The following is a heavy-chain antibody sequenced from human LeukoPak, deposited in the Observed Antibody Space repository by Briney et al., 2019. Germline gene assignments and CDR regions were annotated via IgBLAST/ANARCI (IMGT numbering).Heavy chain of an antibody. Sequence: GGSLRLSCAASGFTFSSYSMNWVRQAPGKGLEWVSSISSSSSYIYYADSVKGRFTISRDNAKNSLYLQMNSLRAEDTAVYYCASDIVVVPAANYYYYMDVWGKGTTVTVSS. V-gene: IGHV3-21*01. CDR2: ISSSSSYI. CDR1: GFTFSSYS. CDR3: ASDIVVVPAANYYYYMDV. J-gene: IGHJ6*03. D-gene: IGHD2-2*01.